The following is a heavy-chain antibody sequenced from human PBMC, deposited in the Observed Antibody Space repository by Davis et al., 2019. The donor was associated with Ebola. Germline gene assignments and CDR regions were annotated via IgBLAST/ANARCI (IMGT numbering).Heavy chain of an antibody. CDR2: IHYSRST. Sequence: SETLSPTFPPPGGPFSTYYWSWIRQSPAKGLEWIGYIHYSRSTMYSPSLKSRVTISVDTSKNQFSLKLSSMTAADTAIYYCARQRGASFGSWGQGALVTVSS. CDR3: ARQRGASFGS. V-gene: IGHV4-59*08. CDR1: GGPFSTYY. J-gene: IGHJ4*02. D-gene: IGHD1-26*01.